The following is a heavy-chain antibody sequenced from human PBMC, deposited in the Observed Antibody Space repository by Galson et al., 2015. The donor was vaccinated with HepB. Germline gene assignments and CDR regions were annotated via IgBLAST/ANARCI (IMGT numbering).Heavy chain of an antibody. V-gene: IGHV1-46*01. CDR3: ASGGQWLVPPDY. CDR1: GYTFTSYY. CDR2: TNPSGGST. J-gene: IGHJ4*02. Sequence: SVKVSCKASGYTFTSYYTHWVRQAPGQGLEWMGITNPSGGSTSYAQKFQGRVTMTRDTSTSTVYMELSSLRSEDTAVYYCASGGQWLVPPDYWGQGTLVTVSS. D-gene: IGHD6-19*01.